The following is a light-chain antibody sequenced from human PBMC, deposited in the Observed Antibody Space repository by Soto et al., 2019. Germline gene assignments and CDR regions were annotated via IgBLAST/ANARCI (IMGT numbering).Light chain of an antibody. Sequence: EFVLTQSPGTLSLSPGERATLSCRASQSISSSYLVWYQQKPGQAPRLLIYGASSRATGIPDRFSGSGSGTDFTLTISRLEPEDFAVYYCQQYATSPTFGQGTKVEIK. CDR3: QQYATSPT. V-gene: IGKV3-20*01. CDR2: GAS. J-gene: IGKJ1*01. CDR1: QSISSSY.